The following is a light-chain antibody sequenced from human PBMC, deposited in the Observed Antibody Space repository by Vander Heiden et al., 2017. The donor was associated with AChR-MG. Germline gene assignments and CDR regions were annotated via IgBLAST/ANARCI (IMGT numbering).Light chain of an antibody. V-gene: IGLV1-40*01. CDR1: SSNSGAGYD. CDR3: QSYDSSLSRV. J-gene: IGLJ3*02. CDR2: GNS. Sequence: QSVLTQLPSVSGAPGQSVTISCTGSSSNSGAGYDVHWYQQLPATAPKLLIYGNSNRPSGVPDRFSGSKSGTSASLAITGLQAEDEADYYCQSYDSSLSRVFGGGTKLTVL.